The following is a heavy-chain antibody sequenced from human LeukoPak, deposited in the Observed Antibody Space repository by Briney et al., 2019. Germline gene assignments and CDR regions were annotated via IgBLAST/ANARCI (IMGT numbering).Heavy chain of an antibody. CDR2: INHSGST. J-gene: IGHJ6*02. D-gene: IGHD3-10*01. V-gene: IGHV4-34*01. CDR1: GGSFSGYY. CDR3: ARGGFVAFSHYGVDV. Sequence: SETLSLTCAVYGGSFSGYYWSWIRQPPGKGLEWIGEINHSGSTNYNPSLKSRVTISVDTSKNQFSLKLSSVTAADTAVYYCARGGFVAFSHYGVDVWGQGTTVTVSS.